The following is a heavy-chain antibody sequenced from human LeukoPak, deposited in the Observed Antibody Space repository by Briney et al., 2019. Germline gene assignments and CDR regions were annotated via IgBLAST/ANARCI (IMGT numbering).Heavy chain of an antibody. CDR1: GGSISSYY. CDR3: ARRLAYDYVWGSYRYTGWWVPYYFDY. V-gene: IGHV4-34*01. CDR2: INHRRST. Sequence: SETLSLTCTVSGGSISSYYWSWIRQPPGKGLEWIGEINHRRSTNYNPSLKSRVTISVDTSKNQFSLKLSSVTAADTAVYYCARRLAYDYVWGSYRYTGWWVPYYFDYWGQGTLVTVSS. D-gene: IGHD3-16*02. J-gene: IGHJ4*02.